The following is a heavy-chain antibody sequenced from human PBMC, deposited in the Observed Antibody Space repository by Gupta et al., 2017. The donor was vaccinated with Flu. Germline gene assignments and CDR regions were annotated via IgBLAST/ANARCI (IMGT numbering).Heavy chain of an antibody. J-gene: IGHJ4*02. CDR2: IIPMFGTA. CDR3: ASVDYDRLTGYYSHWYCLEY. V-gene: IGHV1-69*06. Sequence: GGIIPMFGTANYAQEFQGRVTITADKSTNTVDMELSSLTSDDTAVYYCASVDYDRLTGYYSHWYCLEYWGQGTLVTVSS. D-gene: IGHD3-9*01.